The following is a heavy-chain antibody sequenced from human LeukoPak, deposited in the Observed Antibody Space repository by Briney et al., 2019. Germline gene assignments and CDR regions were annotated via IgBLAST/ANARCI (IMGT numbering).Heavy chain of an antibody. CDR2: IIPIFGTA. CDR3: ARGSGGTLRLGELSSYLFDY. V-gene: IGHV1-69*13. J-gene: IGHJ4*02. CDR1: GGTFSSYA. Sequence: SVKVSCKASGGTFSSYAISWVRQAPGQGLEWMGGIIPIFGTANYAQKFQGRVTITADESTSTAYMELSSLRSEDTAVYYCARGSGGTLRLGELSSYLFDYWGQGTLVTVSS. D-gene: IGHD3-16*02.